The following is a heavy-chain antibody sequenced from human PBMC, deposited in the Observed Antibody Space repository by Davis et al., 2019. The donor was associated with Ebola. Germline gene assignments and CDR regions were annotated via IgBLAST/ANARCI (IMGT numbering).Heavy chain of an antibody. V-gene: IGHV3-23*01. CDR2: LGTSADT. CDR3: AKDTSNIWFDV. CDR1: GCIFRNYV. Sequence: GESLKISCAASGCIFRNYVMSWVRQAPGKALEWVSTLGTSADTYYADSGKGRFTISRDNSRNTLYLQMNGLRVEDTAIYYCAKDTSNIWFDVWGQGTMVTVSS. D-gene: IGHD1-26*01. J-gene: IGHJ3*01.